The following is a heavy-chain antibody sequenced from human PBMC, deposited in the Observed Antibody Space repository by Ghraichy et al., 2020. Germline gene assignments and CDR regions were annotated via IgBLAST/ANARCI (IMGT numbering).Heavy chain of an antibody. Sequence: SETLSLTCAVYGGSFSGYYWSWIRQPPGKGLEWIGEINHSGSTNYNPSLKSRVTISVDTSKNQFSLKLSSVTAADTAVYYCARALTYYDFWSGYSFWGQGTLVTVSS. CDR3: ARALTYYDFWSGYSF. CDR2: INHSGST. V-gene: IGHV4-34*01. CDR1: GGSFSGYY. J-gene: IGHJ4*02. D-gene: IGHD3-3*01.